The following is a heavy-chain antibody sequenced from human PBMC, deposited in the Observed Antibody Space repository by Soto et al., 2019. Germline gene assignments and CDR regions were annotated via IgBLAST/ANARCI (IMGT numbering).Heavy chain of an antibody. V-gene: IGHV3-30*18. CDR3: AKDQGLEGNWFDP. D-gene: IGHD6-6*01. Sequence: QVQLVESGGGVVQPGRSLRLSCAASGFTFSSSGMHWVRQAPGKGLEWVAGISYDGSNKYYADSVKGRFTISRDNSKKTQYLQMNSLGAEDTAVYYCAKDQGLEGNWFDPWGQGTLVTVSS. CDR1: GFTFSSSG. CDR2: ISYDGSNK. J-gene: IGHJ5*02.